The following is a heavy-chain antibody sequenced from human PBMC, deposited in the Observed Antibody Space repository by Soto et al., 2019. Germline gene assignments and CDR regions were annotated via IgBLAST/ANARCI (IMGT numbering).Heavy chain of an antibody. J-gene: IGHJ4*02. CDR2: IKSKSVGGTT. Sequence: EVQLVESGGGLVKPGGSLTLSCAASGFSFSNVWMSWVRQAPGKGLEWVVRIKSKSVGGTTDYTAPVKGRFTISREDSKHTLYVKINRLKTEDTAVYYCTTNSTRTLCDGGPFYSVHTKIHDSWGQGILVTVSS. D-gene: IGHD2-15*01. CDR3: TTNSTRTLCDGGPFYSVHTKIHDS. V-gene: IGHV3-15*01. CDR1: GFSFSNVW.